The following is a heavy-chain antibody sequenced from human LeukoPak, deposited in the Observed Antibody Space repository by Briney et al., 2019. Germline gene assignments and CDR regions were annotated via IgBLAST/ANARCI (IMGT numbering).Heavy chain of an antibody. V-gene: IGHV1-46*01. Sequence: ASVKVSCKASGYTFTSYYMHWVRQAPGQGLEWMGIINPSGGSTSYAQKFQDRVTMTRDTSTSTVYMELSSLRSGDTAVYYCARDEWRMDYFDYWGQGTLVTVSS. CDR1: GYTFTSYY. D-gene: IGHD3-3*01. J-gene: IGHJ4*02. CDR2: INPSGGST. CDR3: ARDEWRMDYFDY.